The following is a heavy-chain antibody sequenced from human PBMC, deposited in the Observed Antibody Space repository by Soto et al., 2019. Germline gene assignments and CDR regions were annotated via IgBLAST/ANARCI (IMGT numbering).Heavy chain of an antibody. V-gene: IGHV5-10-1*01. D-gene: IGHD5-12*01. CDR3: ARLKLHGATHYYYGMDV. J-gene: IGHJ6*02. Sequence: GESLKISCKGSGYSFTSYWISWVRQMPGKGLEWMGRIDPSDSYTNYSPSFQGHVTISADKSISTAYLQWSSLKASDTAMYYCARLKLHGATHYYYGMDVWGQGTTVTVYS. CDR2: IDPSDSYT. CDR1: GYSFTSYW.